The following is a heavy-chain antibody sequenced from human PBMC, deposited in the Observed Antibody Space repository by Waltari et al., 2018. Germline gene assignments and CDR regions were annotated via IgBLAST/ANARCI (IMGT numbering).Heavy chain of an antibody. V-gene: IGHV3-7*01. Sequence: EVQVVESGGGLVQPGGSLRLSCAASGFTFSSYWMSWVRQAPGTGRGWLANIKQEGSQTYYVDSVKGRFTISRDNAKNSLFLQMNSLRADDTAVYYCARLGYCSSANCFYGMDVWGQGTTVTVSS. J-gene: IGHJ6*02. CDR3: ARLGYCSSANCFYGMDV. CDR1: GFTFSSYW. CDR2: IKQEGSQT. D-gene: IGHD2-2*01.